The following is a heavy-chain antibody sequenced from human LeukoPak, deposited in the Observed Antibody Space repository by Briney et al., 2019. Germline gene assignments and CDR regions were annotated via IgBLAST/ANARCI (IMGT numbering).Heavy chain of an antibody. CDR1: GGSISSGGYS. V-gene: IGHV4-30-2*01. Sequence: PSETLSLTCAVSGGSISSGGYSWSWIRQPQGKGLEWIGYIYHSGSTYYNPSLKSRVTISVDRSKNQFSLRLSSVTAADTAMYYCARGGDDAFDIWGQGTMVTVSS. J-gene: IGHJ3*02. CDR2: IYHSGST. D-gene: IGHD4-17*01. CDR3: ARGGDDAFDI.